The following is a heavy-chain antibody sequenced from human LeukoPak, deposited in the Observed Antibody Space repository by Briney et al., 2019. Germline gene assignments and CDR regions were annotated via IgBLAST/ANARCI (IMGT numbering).Heavy chain of an antibody. CDR3: ARLGHCTNGVCYTFDY. Sequence: SQTLSLACTVSGGFISSGGYYWSWIRQHPGKGLEWIGYIYYTGSIYYNASLKSRVMISVDTSNNRFSLKLSSVTAADTAVYYCARLGHCTNGVCYTFDYWGQGTLVTVSS. J-gene: IGHJ4*02. CDR2: IYYTGSI. V-gene: IGHV4-31*03. CDR1: GGFISSGGYY. D-gene: IGHD2-8*01.